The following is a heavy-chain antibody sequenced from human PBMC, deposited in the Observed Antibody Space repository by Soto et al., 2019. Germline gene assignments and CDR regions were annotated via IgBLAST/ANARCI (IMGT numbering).Heavy chain of an antibody. V-gene: IGHV3-23*01. Sequence: EVQMLESGGGLVHPGGSLRLSCAASGFTFSNYAMNWVRQAPGKGLAWVSSISGSGRKTYYADSVKGRLTISRDSSKNTLYLQMNSLRVEDTGVYYCAKDLNGSGSFTSYYHYGMDVWGQGTTVTVSS. D-gene: IGHD3-10*01. J-gene: IGHJ6*02. CDR3: AKDLNGSGSFTSYYHYGMDV. CDR1: GFTFSNYA. CDR2: ISGSGRKT.